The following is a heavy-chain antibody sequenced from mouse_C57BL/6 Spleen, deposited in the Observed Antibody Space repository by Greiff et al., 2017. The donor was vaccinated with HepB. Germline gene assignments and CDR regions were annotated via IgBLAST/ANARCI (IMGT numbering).Heavy chain of an antibody. D-gene: IGHD2-4*01. CDR3: ARFDYDGYAMDY. Sequence: QVQLKESGAELVRPGTSVKMSCKASGYTFTNYWIGWAKQRPGHGLEWIGAIYPGGGYTNYNEKFKGKATLTADKSSSTAYMQFSSLTSEDSAIYYCARFDYDGYAMDYWGQGTSVTVSS. J-gene: IGHJ4*01. CDR2: IYPGGGYT. V-gene: IGHV1-63*01. CDR1: GYTFTNYW.